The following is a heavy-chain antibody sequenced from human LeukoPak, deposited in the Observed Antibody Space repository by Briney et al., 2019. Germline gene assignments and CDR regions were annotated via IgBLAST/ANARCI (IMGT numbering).Heavy chain of an antibody. Sequence: GGSLRLSCAASGFIFTTYSMNWVRQAPGKGLEWVSYISSSGSTIYYADSVKGRFTMSRDNAQHSLFLQMNSLRAADTAVYHCTRGGLGSWTFDSWGQGTRVTVSS. CDR2: ISSSGSTI. V-gene: IGHV3-48*04. J-gene: IGHJ4*02. CDR1: GFIFTTYS. D-gene: IGHD1-26*01. CDR3: TRGGLGSWTFDS.